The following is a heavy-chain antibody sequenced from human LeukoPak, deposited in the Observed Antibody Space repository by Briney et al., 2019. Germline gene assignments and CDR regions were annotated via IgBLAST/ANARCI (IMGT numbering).Heavy chain of an antibody. CDR2: ISGSGGST. V-gene: IGHV3-23*01. Sequence: GGSLRLSCAASGFTFSSYAMSWVRQAPGKGLEWVSAISGSGGSTYYADSVKGRFTISRGNSKNTLYLQMNSLRAEDTAVYYCAKNAQLVPCYYMDVWGKGTTVTVSS. J-gene: IGHJ6*03. D-gene: IGHD6-6*01. CDR1: GFTFSSYA. CDR3: AKNAQLVPCYYMDV.